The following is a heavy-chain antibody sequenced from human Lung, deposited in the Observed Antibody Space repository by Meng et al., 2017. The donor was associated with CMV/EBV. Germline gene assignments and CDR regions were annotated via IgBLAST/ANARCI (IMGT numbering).Heavy chain of an antibody. D-gene: IGHD2-2*01. CDR3: ARDRGVVVPAAKYYYYGMDV. V-gene: IGHV3-48*03. CDR2: ISSSGSTI. CDR1: GFTFSSYE. Sequence: GESLKISCAASGFTFSSYEMNWVRQAPGKGLEWVSYISSSGSTIYYADSVKGRFTISRDNAKNSLYLQMNSLRAEDTAVYYCARDRGVVVPAAKYYYYGMDVWXQGTXVTVAS. J-gene: IGHJ6*02.